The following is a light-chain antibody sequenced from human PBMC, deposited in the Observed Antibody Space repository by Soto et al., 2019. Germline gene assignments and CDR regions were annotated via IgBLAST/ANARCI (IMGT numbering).Light chain of an antibody. V-gene: IGKV1-5*01. CDR1: QTIRNQ. J-gene: IGKJ1*01. CDR2: DSS. Sequence: DIPMTQSPSTLSASVGDRVTITCRASQTIRNQLAWYQQKPWKAPKVLIYDSSSLESGVPSRFSGSGSGTEFTLTISSLQRDDFATYYCQQYNSYKTFGQGTKVEIK. CDR3: QQYNSYKT.